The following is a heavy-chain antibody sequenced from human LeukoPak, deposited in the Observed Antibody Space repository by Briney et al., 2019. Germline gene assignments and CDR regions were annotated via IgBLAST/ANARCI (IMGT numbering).Heavy chain of an antibody. J-gene: IGHJ5*02. CDR3: AKDQVNYPNNWFDP. CDR2: ISGSGGSR. CDR1: GFTFSSYA. D-gene: IGHD5-24*01. V-gene: IGHV3-23*01. Sequence: GGSLRVSCAASGFTFSSYAMTWVRQAPGKGLEWVSGISGSGGSRYHADSVKGRFTISRDNFKNTLYLQMNSLRAEDTAVYYCAKDQVNYPNNWFDPWGQGTLVTVSS.